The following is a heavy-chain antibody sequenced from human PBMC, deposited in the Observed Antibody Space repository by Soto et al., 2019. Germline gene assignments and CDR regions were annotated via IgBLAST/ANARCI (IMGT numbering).Heavy chain of an antibody. D-gene: IGHD6-13*01. J-gene: IGHJ6*02. CDR3: ARDPLMTAAAGTQTYYYYGMDV. CDR2: IIPIFGTA. CDR1: GGTFSSYA. V-gene: IGHV1-69*13. Sequence: VASVKVSCKASGGTFSSYAISWVRQAPGQGLEWMGGIIPIFGTANYAQKFQGRVTITADESTSTAYMELSSLRSEDTAVYYCARDPLMTAAAGTQTYYYYGMDVWGQGTTVTVSS.